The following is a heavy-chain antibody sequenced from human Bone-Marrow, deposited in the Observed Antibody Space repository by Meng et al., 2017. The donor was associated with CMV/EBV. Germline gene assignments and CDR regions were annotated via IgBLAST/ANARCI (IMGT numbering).Heavy chain of an antibody. CDR3: ASRLVGATSRVFDY. D-gene: IGHD1-26*01. CDR1: GGSFSGYY. CDR2: INHSGST. Sequence: SETLSLTCAVYGGSFSGYYWSWIRQPPGKGLEWIGEINHSGSTNYNPSLKSRVTISVDTSENQFSLKLSSVTAADTAVYYCASRLVGATSRVFDYWGQGTLVTVYS. V-gene: IGHV4-34*01. J-gene: IGHJ4*02.